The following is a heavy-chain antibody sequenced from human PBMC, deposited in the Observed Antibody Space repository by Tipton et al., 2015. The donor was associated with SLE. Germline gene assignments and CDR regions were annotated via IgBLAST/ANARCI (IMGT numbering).Heavy chain of an antibody. J-gene: IGHJ4*02. V-gene: IGHV4-38-2*01. CDR3: ASAGYANSWWSY. CDR2: VYHGGTT. Sequence: TLSLTCAVSGYSINTGYYWAWIRQPPGKGLEWIGSVYHGGTTYYTPSLKSRLTISVDTSKNQFSLKLGSVTAADTAIYYCASAGYANSWWSYWGQGSLVTVSS. CDR1: GYSINTGYY. D-gene: IGHD6-13*01.